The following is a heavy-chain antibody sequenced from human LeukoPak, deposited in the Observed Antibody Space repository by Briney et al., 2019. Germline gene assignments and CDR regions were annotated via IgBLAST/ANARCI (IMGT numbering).Heavy chain of an antibody. V-gene: IGHV3-7*01. CDR1: GFTFSNFW. J-gene: IGHJ4*02. CDR3: ARGRGDSSSWYFDY. Sequence: PGGSLRLSCAASGFTFSNFWMTWVRQAPGKGLEWVANVKQDGSEKSRVDSVKGRFTISRDNAKNSLYLQMNSLRVEDTAAYYCARGRGDSSSWYFDYWGQGTLVTVSS. D-gene: IGHD6-13*01. CDR2: VKQDGSEK.